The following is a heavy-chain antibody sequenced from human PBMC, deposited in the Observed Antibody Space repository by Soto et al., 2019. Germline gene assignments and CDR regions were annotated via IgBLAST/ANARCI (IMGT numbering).Heavy chain of an antibody. CDR1: GFSLSTSGVG. CDR3: AHRLGSYRYTGFDY. V-gene: IGHV2-5*02. J-gene: IGHJ4*02. Sequence: SGPTLVSPTQTLTLTCTFSGFSLSTSGVGVGWIRQPPGKALEWLALIYWDDDKRYSPSLKSRLTIPKATSKNQVVLTMTNMDPVDTATYYCAHRLGSYRYTGFDYWGQGTLVTVSS. D-gene: IGHD3-16*02. CDR2: IYWDDDK.